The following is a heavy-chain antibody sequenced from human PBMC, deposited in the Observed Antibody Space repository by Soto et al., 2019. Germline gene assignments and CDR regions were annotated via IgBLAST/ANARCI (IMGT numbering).Heavy chain of an antibody. CDR3: ARGRSINTNMDY. J-gene: IGHJ4*02. D-gene: IGHD2-2*01. CDR1: GFTFSTYS. Sequence: EVQLVESGGGLVKPGGSLRLSCAASGFTFSTYSMKWVRQAPGKGLEWVASISSSRGYICYADSVKGRFTISRDNAKNSLFLQMDSLRAEDTAVYYCARGRSINTNMDYWGQGTLVTVSS. CDR2: ISSSRGYI. V-gene: IGHV3-21*01.